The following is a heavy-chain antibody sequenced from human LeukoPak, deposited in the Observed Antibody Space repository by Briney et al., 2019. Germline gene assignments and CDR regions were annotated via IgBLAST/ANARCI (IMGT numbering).Heavy chain of an antibody. CDR3: ARVQLGYQ. J-gene: IGHJ4*02. D-gene: IGHD5-18*01. V-gene: IGHV3-53*05. CDR2: IYIDGTT. CDR1: GFIVSHNY. Sequence: PGGSLSLSCAASGFIVSHNYMTWVRQAPGKGLEWISVIYIDGTTYYADSVKGRFTISRDNAKNSLYLQMNSLRAEDTAVYYCARVQLGYQWGQGTLVTVSS.